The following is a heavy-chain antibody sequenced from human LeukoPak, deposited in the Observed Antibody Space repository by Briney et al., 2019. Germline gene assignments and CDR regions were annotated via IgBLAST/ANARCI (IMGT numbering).Heavy chain of an antibody. CDR2: ISSSSSYI. CDR3: ARGLDTAMAIDY. D-gene: IGHD5-18*01. J-gene: IGHJ4*02. CDR1: GFTFSSYS. Sequence: GGSLRLSCAASGFTFSSYSMNWVRQAPGKGLEWVSSISSSSSYIYYADSVKGRFTISRDNAKNSLYLQMNSLRAEDTAVYYCARGLDTAMAIDYWGQGTLVTVSS. V-gene: IGHV3-21*01.